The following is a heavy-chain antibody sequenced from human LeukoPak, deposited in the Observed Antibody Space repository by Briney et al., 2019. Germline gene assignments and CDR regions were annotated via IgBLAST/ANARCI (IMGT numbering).Heavy chain of an antibody. CDR3: ARVVSREWFFDY. V-gene: IGHV6-1*01. CDR2: TYYRSKWYS. CDR1: GDRVSSNSVA. Sequence: SQTLSLTCAISGDRVSSNSVAWDWIRQSPSRGLEWLGRTYYRSKWYSDYAVSVKSRITINPDTSKNQFSLQLKSVTPEDTAVYYCARVVSREWFFDYWGQGTLVTVCS. D-gene: IGHD3-3*01. J-gene: IGHJ4*02.